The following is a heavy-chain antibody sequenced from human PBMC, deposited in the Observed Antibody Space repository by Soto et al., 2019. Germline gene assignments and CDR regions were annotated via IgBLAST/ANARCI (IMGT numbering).Heavy chain of an antibody. CDR1: GFSFSTSGVG. D-gene: IGHD3-10*01. Sequence: QITLKESGPTLVKPTQPLTLTRTFSGFSFSTSGVGVGWIRQPPGKALEWLALIYWNDDRRYSPSLKSTLTIPKHTSKNQVFLTMTNMDPVDTATYYCVSGSFPNWFDPWGQGTLVTVSS. J-gene: IGHJ5*02. V-gene: IGHV2-5*01. CDR2: IYWNDDR. CDR3: VSGSFPNWFDP.